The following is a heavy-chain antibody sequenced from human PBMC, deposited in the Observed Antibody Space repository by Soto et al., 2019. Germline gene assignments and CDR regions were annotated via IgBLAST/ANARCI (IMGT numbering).Heavy chain of an antibody. CDR2: INYSGST. V-gene: IGHV4-34*01. J-gene: IGHJ6*02. D-gene: IGHD3-22*01. CDR1: GGSLSGYY. CDR3: AGGWDYYDSRGYRDYYGMDV. Sequence: PSETLSLTCAVYGGSLSGYYWSWIRQPPGKGLEWIGEINYSGSTKYNPSLKSRVTISVDTSRNQFALKLSSVTAADTAVYYCAGGWDYYDSRGYRDYYGMDVWGQGTTVTVSS.